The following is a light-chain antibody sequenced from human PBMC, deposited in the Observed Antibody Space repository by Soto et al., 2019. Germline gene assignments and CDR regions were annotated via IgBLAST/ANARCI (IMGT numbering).Light chain of an antibody. CDR2: GAS. V-gene: IGKV3-20*01. Sequence: EIVLTQSPATLSLSPGERATLSCRASQSVSTYLAWYQQKPGQAPRLLIYGASTRATGIPDRFSGSGSGTDFTLTISRLEPEDFAVYYCQQYGSLLGTFGQGTKVEIK. CDR3: QQYGSLLGT. J-gene: IGKJ1*01. CDR1: QSVSTY.